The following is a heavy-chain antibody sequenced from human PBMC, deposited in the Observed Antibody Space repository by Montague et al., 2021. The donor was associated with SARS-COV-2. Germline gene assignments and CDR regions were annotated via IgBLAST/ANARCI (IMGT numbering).Heavy chain of an antibody. V-gene: IGHV4-39*01. D-gene: IGHD4-17*01. CDR2: IYNSGTT. Sequence: SETLSLTCTVSGDSTSCPNCYWGWIRQAPGKGLDWVGTIYNSGTTYYNPSLKSRLTISIDTSKNQFSLKLTSVTAADTAVYYCATQRNYGDHYLDNWFHPWGQGTLVTVSS. CDR1: GDSTSCPNCY. CDR3: ATQRNYGDHYLDNWFHP. J-gene: IGHJ5*02.